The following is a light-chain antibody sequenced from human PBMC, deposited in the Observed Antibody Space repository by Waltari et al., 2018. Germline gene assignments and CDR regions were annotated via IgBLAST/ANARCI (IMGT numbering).Light chain of an antibody. V-gene: IGKV1-5*03. CDR3: QHYDAYSAT. CDR2: KTS. CDR1: QTIERW. Sequence: DIQLTQSPSTLSASVGDSVTITCRASQTIERWLAWYQQKPGKVPKLLIYKTSILVSGVPSRFSGGGSGTEFTLTIASLQPDDFATYYCQHYDAYSATFGRGTKLEIK. J-gene: IGKJ4*02.